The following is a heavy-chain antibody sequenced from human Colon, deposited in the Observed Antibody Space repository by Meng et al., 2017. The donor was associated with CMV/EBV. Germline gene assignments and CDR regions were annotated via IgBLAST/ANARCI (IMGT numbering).Heavy chain of an antibody. Sequence: GESLKISCTASGFTFNSYAMHWVRQAPGKGPEYVALTSFDGSNRFYAPSVKGRFTVSRDNAQNSGYLQMNSLTAEDTAVYYCARGWPPDYWGQGTLVTVSS. D-gene: IGHD6-13*01. CDR1: GFTFNSYA. CDR3: ARGWPPDY. V-gene: IGHV3-30*07. J-gene: IGHJ4*02. CDR2: TSFDGSNR.